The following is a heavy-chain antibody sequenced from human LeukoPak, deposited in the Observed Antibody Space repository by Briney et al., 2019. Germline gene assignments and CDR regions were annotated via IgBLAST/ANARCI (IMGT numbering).Heavy chain of an antibody. CDR1: GFTVSSNY. CDR2: TYSGGST. V-gene: IGHV3-53*01. CDR3: ARGPPYYDFWSGYYLNWFDP. J-gene: IGHJ5*02. Sequence: GGSLRLSCAASGFTVSSNYMSWVRQAPGKGLEWVSVTYSGGSTYYADSVKGRFTISRDNSKNTLYLQMNSLRAEDTAVYYCARGPPYYDFWSGYYLNWFDPWGQGTLVTVSS. D-gene: IGHD3-3*01.